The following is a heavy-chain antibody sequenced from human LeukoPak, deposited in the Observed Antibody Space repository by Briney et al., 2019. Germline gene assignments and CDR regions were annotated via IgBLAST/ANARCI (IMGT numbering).Heavy chain of an antibody. D-gene: IGHD3-22*01. V-gene: IGHV1-2*06. CDR2: INPNSGGT. Sequence: ASVKVSCKASGYTFTGYYMHRVRQAPGQGLEWMGRINPNSGGTNYAQKFQGRITMTRDTSISTAYMELSRLRSDDTAVYYCARADYYDSSGYYRGLLQYFQHWGQGTLVAVSS. CDR1: GYTFTGYY. CDR3: ARADYYDSSGYYRGLLQYFQH. J-gene: IGHJ1*01.